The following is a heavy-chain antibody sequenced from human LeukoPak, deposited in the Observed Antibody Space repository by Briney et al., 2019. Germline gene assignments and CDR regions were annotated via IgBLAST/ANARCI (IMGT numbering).Heavy chain of an antibody. CDR1: GGSFSGYY. V-gene: IGHV4-34*01. CDR2: INHSGST. J-gene: IGHJ4*02. CDR3: ARGAVGARNFDY. Sequence: SETLSLTCAVYGGSFSGYYWSWIRQPPGKGLEWIGEINHSGSTNYNPSLKSQATISVDTSKNQFSLKLSSVTAADTAVYYCARGAVGARNFDYWGQGALVTVSS. D-gene: IGHD1-26*01.